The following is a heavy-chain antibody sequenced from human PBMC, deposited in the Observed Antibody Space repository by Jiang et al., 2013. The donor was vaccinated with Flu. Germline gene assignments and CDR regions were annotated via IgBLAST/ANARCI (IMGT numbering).Heavy chain of an antibody. Sequence: SGAEVKKPGASVKVSCKASGYTFTSYAMHWVRQAPGQRLEWMGWINAGNGNTKYSQKFQGRVTITRDTSASTAYMELSSLRSEDTAVYYCARDPLGVAGVAYFQHWGQGTLVTVSS. D-gene: IGHD6-19*01. CDR1: GYTFTSYA. V-gene: IGHV1-3*01. CDR3: ARDPLGVAGVAYFQH. CDR2: INAGNGNT. J-gene: IGHJ1*01.